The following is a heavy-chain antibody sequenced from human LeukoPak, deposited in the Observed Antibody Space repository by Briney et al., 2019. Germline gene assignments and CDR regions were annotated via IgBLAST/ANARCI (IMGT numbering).Heavy chain of an antibody. CDR3: ATDIAAAGPNAFDY. Sequence: ASVKVSCKASGYTFTSYGISWVRQAPGQGLEWMGWICAYNGNTNYAQKLQGRVTMTTDTSTSTAYMELRSLRSDDTAVYYCATDIAAAGPNAFDYWGQGTLVTVSS. CDR2: ICAYNGNT. V-gene: IGHV1-18*01. J-gene: IGHJ4*02. CDR1: GYTFTSYG. D-gene: IGHD6-13*01.